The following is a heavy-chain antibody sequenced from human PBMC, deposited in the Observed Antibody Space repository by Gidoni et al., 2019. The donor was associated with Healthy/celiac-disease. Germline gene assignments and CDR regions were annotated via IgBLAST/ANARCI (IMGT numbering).Heavy chain of an antibody. J-gene: IGHJ5*02. CDR3: ARAEALRYFDWSTDNWFDP. CDR2: ISAYNGNT. CDR1: GYTFTSYG. V-gene: IGHV1-18*01. Sequence: CKASGYTFTSYGISWVRQAPGQGLEWMGWISAYNGNTNYAPKLQGRVTMTTDTSTSTAYMELRSLRSDDTAVYYCARAEALRYFDWSTDNWFDPWGQGTLVTVSS. D-gene: IGHD3-9*01.